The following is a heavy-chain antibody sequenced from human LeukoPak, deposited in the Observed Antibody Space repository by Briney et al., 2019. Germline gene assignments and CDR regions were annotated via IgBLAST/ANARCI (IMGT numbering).Heavy chain of an antibody. CDR1: GVSISSSNSY. D-gene: IGHD6-6*01. CDR2: IYYSGNT. V-gene: IGHV4-39*07. CDR3: ARRHVEYSSSSDPYYFDY. Sequence: PSETLSLTCTVSGVSISSSNSYWGWIRQPPGKGLEWIGSIYYSGNTYYNPSLKSRVTISVDTSKNQFSLKLSSVTAADTAVYYCARRHVEYSSSSDPYYFDYWGQGTLVTVSS. J-gene: IGHJ4*02.